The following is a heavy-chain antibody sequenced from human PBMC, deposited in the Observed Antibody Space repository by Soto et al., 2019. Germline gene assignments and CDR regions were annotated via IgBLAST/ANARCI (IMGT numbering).Heavy chain of an antibody. CDR2: IIPILGIA. D-gene: IGHD1-26*01. Sequence: QVQLVQSGAEVKKPGSSVKVSCKASGGTFSSYTISWVRQAPGQGLAWMGRIIPILGIANYAQKFQGGVTSTADKSPSTVYRELTSLRSEDTAVYYCARGGGSYYFDYWGQGTMVTVSS. CDR3: ARGGGSYYFDY. CDR1: GGTFSSYT. V-gene: IGHV1-69*02. J-gene: IGHJ4*02.